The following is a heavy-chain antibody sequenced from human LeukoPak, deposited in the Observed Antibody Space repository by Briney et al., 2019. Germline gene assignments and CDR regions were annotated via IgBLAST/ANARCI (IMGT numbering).Heavy chain of an antibody. CDR3: AKAMDYSYYYDTSGGGCDY. Sequence: PGGSLRLSCAASGFTFSSYAMTWVRQAPGKGLEWVSVITGSGGTTYFGDSVKGRFTISRDNSNNTLYLQMNSLRAEDTAIYYCAKAMDYSYYYDTSGGGCDYWGRGTLVTVSS. D-gene: IGHD3-22*01. J-gene: IGHJ4*02. CDR1: GFTFSSYA. V-gene: IGHV3-23*01. CDR2: ITGSGGTT.